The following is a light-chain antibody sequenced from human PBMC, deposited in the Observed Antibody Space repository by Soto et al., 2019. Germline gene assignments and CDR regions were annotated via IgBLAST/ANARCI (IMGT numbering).Light chain of an antibody. CDR1: QSLLHRNGYNY. J-gene: IGKJ1*01. CDR2: LGS. Sequence: DIVMTQSPLSLPVTPGEPASISCRSSQSLLHRNGYNYLVWYLQKPGQSPRLLFYLGSNRASGVPDRFSGSGSGTDFTLRISRVVAEDFGVYYCMQSLQTPWTFGRGTRVDI. V-gene: IGKV2-28*01. CDR3: MQSLQTPWT.